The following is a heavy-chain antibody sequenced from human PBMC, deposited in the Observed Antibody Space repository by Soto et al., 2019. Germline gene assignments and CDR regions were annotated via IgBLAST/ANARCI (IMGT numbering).Heavy chain of an antibody. Sequence: VKVSCKASGGPFSSYAIVWVRQAPGQGLEWMGGIIPIFGTANYAQKFQGRVTITADESTSTAYMELSSLRSEDTAVYYCARAAGTQDIVVLPAAIVGGAYYYYGMDVWGQGTKVTVSS. V-gene: IGHV1-69*01. CDR1: GGPFSSYA. CDR3: ARAAGTQDIVVLPAAIVGGAYYYYGMDV. D-gene: IGHD2-2*02. J-gene: IGHJ6*02. CDR2: IIPIFGTA.